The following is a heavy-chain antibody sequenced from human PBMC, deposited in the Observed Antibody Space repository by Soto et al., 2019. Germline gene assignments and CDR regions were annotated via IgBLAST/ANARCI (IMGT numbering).Heavy chain of an antibody. J-gene: IGHJ6*02. D-gene: IGHD5-18*01. CDR2: VHPSGST. Sequence: SETLSLTCAVFSASLGDDYWAWIRQSPDKGLEWIGEVHPSGSTDYNPSLKSRLTLSLDTSKTQFSLKVASVTAADTAVYFCARGKPSGYRFGPRNFFYYGLDVWGPGTTVTVSS. CDR3: ARGKPSGYRFGPRNFFYYGLDV. CDR1: SASLGDDY. V-gene: IGHV4-34*01.